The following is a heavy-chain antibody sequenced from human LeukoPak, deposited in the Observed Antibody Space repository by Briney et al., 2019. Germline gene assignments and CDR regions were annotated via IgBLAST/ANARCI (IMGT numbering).Heavy chain of an antibody. CDR3: ATKVEYSSSWYVYYYYMDV. J-gene: IGHJ6*03. Sequence: GASVKVSCTASGYTFTSYDINWVRQARGQGLEWMGWMNPNSGNTGYAEKFQGRVTITRNTSISTAYMELSSLRSEDTAVYYCATKVEYSSSWYVYYYYMDVWGKGTTVTVSS. V-gene: IGHV1-8*03. CDR1: GYTFTSYD. D-gene: IGHD6-13*01. CDR2: MNPNSGNT.